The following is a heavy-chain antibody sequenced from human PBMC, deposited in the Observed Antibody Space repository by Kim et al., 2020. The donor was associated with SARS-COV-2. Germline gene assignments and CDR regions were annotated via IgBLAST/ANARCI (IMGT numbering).Heavy chain of an antibody. V-gene: IGHV4-59*09. CDR2: T. D-gene: IGHD4-17*01. Sequence: TNYNPSLKRRVTISVDTSKNQFSLKVSFVTAADTAVYYCARGLYGDQIDYWGQGTLVTVSS. CDR3: ARGLYGDQIDY. J-gene: IGHJ4*02.